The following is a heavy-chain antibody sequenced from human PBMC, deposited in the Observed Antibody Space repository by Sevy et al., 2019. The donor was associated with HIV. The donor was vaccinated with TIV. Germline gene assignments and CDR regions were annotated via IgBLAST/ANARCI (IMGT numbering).Heavy chain of an antibody. CDR2: ISYDGSNK. V-gene: IGHV3-30*18. CDR3: AKDPEYSSSSVRGYFDY. CDR1: GFTFSSYG. Sequence: GGSLRLSCAASGFTFSSYGMHWVRQAPGKGLEWVAVISYDGSNKYYADSVKGRFTISRDNSKNTLYLQMNSLRAEDTAVYYCAKDPEYSSSSVRGYFDYWGQGTLVTVSS. D-gene: IGHD6-6*01. J-gene: IGHJ4*02.